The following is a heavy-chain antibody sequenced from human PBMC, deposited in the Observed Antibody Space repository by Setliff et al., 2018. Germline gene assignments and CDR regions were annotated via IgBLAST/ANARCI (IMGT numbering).Heavy chain of an antibody. V-gene: IGHV3-74*01. CDR2: IDSDGINT. CDR3: ARGAYSGYGA. CDR1: GFTFSTYW. D-gene: IGHD5-12*01. Sequence: PGESLKISCAASGFTFSTYWMHWVRQAPGKGLVWVSRIDSDGINTNYADSVRGRFTISRDNAQNTLYLQMNSLRAEDTAVYYCARGAYSGYGAWGPGTLVTVSS. J-gene: IGHJ4*02.